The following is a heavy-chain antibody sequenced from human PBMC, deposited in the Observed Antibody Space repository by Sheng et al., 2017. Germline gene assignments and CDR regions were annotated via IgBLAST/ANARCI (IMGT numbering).Heavy chain of an antibody. CDR3: AKHTTVTIDY. Sequence: EVRLLESGGGLVQPGGSLRLSCAASGFTFSSYAMGWVRQAPGKGLEWVSSITASGGRTYYADSVKGRFTISRDNSKNTLFLQMNSLRAEDTAVYYCAKHTTVTIDYWGQGTLVTVSS. CDR2: ITASGGRT. V-gene: IGHV3-23*01. J-gene: IGHJ4*02. CDR1: GFTFSSYA. D-gene: IGHD4-17*01.